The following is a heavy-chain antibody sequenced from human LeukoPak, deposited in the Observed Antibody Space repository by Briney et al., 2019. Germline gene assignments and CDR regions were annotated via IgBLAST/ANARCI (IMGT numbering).Heavy chain of an antibody. Sequence: GGSLRLSCAASGFTFSSYAMHWVRQAPGRGREWVAVISYDGSNKYYADSVKGRFTISRDNSKNTLYLQMNSLRAEDTAVYYCARDFEAVADEEGYDAFDIWGQGTMVTVSS. CDR1: GFTFSSYA. V-gene: IGHV3-30-3*01. CDR2: ISYDGSNK. CDR3: ARDFEAVADEEGYDAFDI. J-gene: IGHJ3*02. D-gene: IGHD6-19*01.